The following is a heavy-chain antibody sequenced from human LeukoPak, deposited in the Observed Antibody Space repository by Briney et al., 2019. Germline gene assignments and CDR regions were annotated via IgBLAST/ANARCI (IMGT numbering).Heavy chain of an antibody. J-gene: IGHJ3*02. CDR2: IIPILGIA. Sequence: ASVKVSGKTSARTFSSYTISWGGQHPGQGLEWMGRIIPILGIANYAQKFQGRVTITADKSTSTAYMELSSLRSEDTAVYYCASCYGPDAFDIWGQGTMVTVSS. V-gene: IGHV1-69*02. CDR3: ASCYGPDAFDI. D-gene: IGHD5-18*01. CDR1: ARTFSSYT.